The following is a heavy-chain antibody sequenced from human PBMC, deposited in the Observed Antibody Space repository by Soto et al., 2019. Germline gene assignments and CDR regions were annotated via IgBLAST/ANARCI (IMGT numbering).Heavy chain of an antibody. CDR2: ISGSGAEI. CDR3: LFTRGALIVQYFDY. D-gene: IGHD3-16*02. J-gene: IGHJ4*02. CDR1: GFTFSSYA. V-gene: IGHV3-23*01. Sequence: GSLRLSCAASGFTFSSYAMNWVRQAPGKGLEWVSGISGSGAEISYADSVKGRFTISRDNSKNTLYLQMNSLRAEDTAVYYCLFTRGALIVQYFDYWGEAPLVTVSS.